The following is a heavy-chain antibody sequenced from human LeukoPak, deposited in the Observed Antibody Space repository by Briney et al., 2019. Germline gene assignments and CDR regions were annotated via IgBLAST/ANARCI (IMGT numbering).Heavy chain of an antibody. CDR1: GFTFSGYA. CDR2: ISATGGST. D-gene: IGHD2-15*01. Sequence: GGSLRLSCAASGFTFSGYAVSWVRQAPGKGLEWLSAISATGGSTYYADSVKGRFTISRDNSKNTLYLQMNSLRAEDTAVYYCAKDVVVVAATGDFDYWGQGTLVTVSS. V-gene: IGHV3-23*01. J-gene: IGHJ4*02. CDR3: AKDVVVVAATGDFDY.